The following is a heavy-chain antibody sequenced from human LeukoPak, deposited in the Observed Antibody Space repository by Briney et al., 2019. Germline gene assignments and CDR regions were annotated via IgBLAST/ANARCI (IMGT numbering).Heavy chain of an antibody. CDR3: ARHPTGYPNWFDA. D-gene: IGHD5-18*01. CDR1: GFTFDDYV. J-gene: IGHJ5*02. CDR2: IHGSGEPT. V-gene: IGHV3-23*01. Sequence: AGGSLRLSCLASGFTFDDYVMTWVRQAAGKRLEWISSIHGSGEPTYYADSVKGRFTISRDNSKNTLYLEMNTLRVEDTALYYCARHPTGYPNWFDAWGQGTLVTVSS.